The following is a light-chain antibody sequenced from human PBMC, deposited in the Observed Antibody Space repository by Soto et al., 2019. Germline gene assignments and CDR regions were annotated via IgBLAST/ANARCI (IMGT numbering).Light chain of an antibody. V-gene: IGKV2-29*03. J-gene: IGKJ5*01. CDR2: EVS. CDR1: QSLLHITGETF. Sequence: DVVMTQTPLSLSVTPGQPASISCKSSQSLLHITGETFLFWYLQKPGQSPQLLIYEVSTRVSGVPDRFSGSGSGTDFTLEISRVETDDVGVYYCMQGTHWPPTFGQGTRLENK. CDR3: MQGTHWPPT.